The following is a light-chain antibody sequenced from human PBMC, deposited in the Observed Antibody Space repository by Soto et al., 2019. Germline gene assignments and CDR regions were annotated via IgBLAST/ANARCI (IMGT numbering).Light chain of an antibody. V-gene: IGKV3-15*01. J-gene: IGKJ1*01. CDR3: QQRSNWPGT. CDR1: QSVSSN. Sequence: EIVMTQSPATLSVSPGERATLSCRASQSVSSNVAWYQQKPGQAPRLLIYGASTRATGIPARFSGSGSGTEFTLTISSLEPKDFAVYYCQQRSNWPGTFGQGTKVDIK. CDR2: GAS.